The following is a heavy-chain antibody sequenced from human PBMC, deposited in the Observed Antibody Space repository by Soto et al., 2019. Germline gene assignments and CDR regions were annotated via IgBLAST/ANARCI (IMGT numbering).Heavy chain of an antibody. CDR3: AKDIVTMVRGVIRGGSDYYYGMDV. Sequence: XGCLRLSFAACGFTVDDYTMHWVRQAPGKGLEWVSLISWDGGSTYYADSVKGRFTISRDNSKNSLYLQMNSLRTEDTALYYCAKDIVTMVRGVIRGGSDYYYGMDVWAQRTTVTVSS. J-gene: IGHJ6*02. CDR2: ISWDGGST. V-gene: IGHV3-43*01. D-gene: IGHD3-10*01. CDR1: GFTVDDYT.